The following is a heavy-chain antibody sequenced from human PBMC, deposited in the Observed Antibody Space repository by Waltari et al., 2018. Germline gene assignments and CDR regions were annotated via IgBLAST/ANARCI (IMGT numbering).Heavy chain of an antibody. V-gene: IGHV3-9*01. J-gene: IGHJ3*02. D-gene: IGHD3-16*01. CDR2: ISWNSGSI. CDR3: AKATIGDDAFDI. Sequence: EVQLVESGGGLVQPGRSLRLSCAASGFTFDDYAMHWVRQAPGKGLEGVSGISWNSGSIVYADSVKGRFTISRDNAKNSLYLQMNSLRAEDTALYYCAKATIGDDAFDIWGQGTMVTVSS. CDR1: GFTFDDYA.